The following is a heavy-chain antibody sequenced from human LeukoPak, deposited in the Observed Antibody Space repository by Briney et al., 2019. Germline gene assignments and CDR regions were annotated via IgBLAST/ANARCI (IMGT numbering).Heavy chain of an antibody. Sequence: GGSLRLSCAASGFTFSSYAMNWVRQAPGRGLEWVSGFSGSGGTTYYADSVKGRFTISRDNSKNSLYLQMNSLRTEDTALYYCAKDTGGSYAFDIWGQGTMVTVSS. CDR1: GFTFSSYA. CDR2: FSGSGGTT. V-gene: IGHV3-23*01. J-gene: IGHJ3*02. CDR3: AKDTGGSYAFDI. D-gene: IGHD1-26*01.